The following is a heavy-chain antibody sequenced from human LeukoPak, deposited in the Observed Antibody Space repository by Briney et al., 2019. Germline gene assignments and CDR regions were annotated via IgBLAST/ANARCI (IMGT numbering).Heavy chain of an antibody. V-gene: IGHV3-30-3*01. CDR3: ARDLDFDGDSSSFDY. J-gene: IGHJ4*02. CDR1: GFTFSSYA. Sequence: GRSLRLSCAASGFTFSSYAMHWVRQAPGKGLEWVAVISYDGSNKYYADSVKGRFTISRDNSKNTLYLLMNSLRAEDTAVYYCARDLDFDGDSSSFDYWGQGTLVTVSS. CDR2: ISYDGSNK. D-gene: IGHD6-13*01.